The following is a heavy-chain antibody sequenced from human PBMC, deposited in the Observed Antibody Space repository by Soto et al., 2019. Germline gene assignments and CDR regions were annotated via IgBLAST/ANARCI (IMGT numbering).Heavy chain of an antibody. CDR3: ARLVYEQWLLYAFDI. V-gene: IGHV4-59*08. CDR2: IYYSGST. D-gene: IGHD6-19*01. Sequence: SETLSLTCTVSGGSISSYYWSWIRQPPGKGLEWIGYIYYSGSTNYNPSLKSRVTISVDTSKNQFSLKLSSVTAADTAVYYCARLVYEQWLLYAFDIWGQGTMVTVSS. J-gene: IGHJ3*02. CDR1: GGSISSYY.